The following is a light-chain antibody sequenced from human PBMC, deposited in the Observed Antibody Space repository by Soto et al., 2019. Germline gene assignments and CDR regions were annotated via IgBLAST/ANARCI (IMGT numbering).Light chain of an antibody. CDR1: YKIDNW. CDR3: QQVKSYPST. CDR2: GAS. J-gene: IGKJ4*01. Sequence: DIQMTQSPSSLSASVGDRVTITCRASYKIDNWLAWFQQKPGKAPKLLIYGASILQSGVPSGFGGSGFGTDFTLTISSLRAEDFATYFCQQVKSYPSTFGGGTRVEI. V-gene: IGKV1-5*01.